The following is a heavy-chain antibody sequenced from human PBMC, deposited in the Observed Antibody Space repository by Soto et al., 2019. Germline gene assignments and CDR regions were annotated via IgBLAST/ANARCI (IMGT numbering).Heavy chain of an antibody. CDR2: TYYRSKWYN. CDR3: ARNGDYGDYTYYFDY. V-gene: IGHV6-1*01. CDR1: GDSVSSNSAA. D-gene: IGHD4-17*01. Sequence: QALSLTFAISGDSVSSNSAAWNWIRHSPSRGLEWLGRTYYRSKWYNDYVVSVKSRITINPDTSKNQFSLQLNSVTPEDTAVYYCARNGDYGDYTYYFDYWGQGTLVTVSS. J-gene: IGHJ4*02.